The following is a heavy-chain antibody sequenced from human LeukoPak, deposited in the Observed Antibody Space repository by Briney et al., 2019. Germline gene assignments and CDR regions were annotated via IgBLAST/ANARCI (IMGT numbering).Heavy chain of an antibody. CDR1: GGSIRSYY. Sequence: SETLSLTCTVSGGSIRSYYWSWIRQPPGKGLEWIGYIYYSGSTNYNPSLKSRVTISVDTSKKQFSLKLSSVTAADTAVYYCARDRGSSGWVDYWGQGTLVTVSS. CDR2: IYYSGST. D-gene: IGHD6-19*01. CDR3: ARDRGSSGWVDY. V-gene: IGHV4-59*01. J-gene: IGHJ4*02.